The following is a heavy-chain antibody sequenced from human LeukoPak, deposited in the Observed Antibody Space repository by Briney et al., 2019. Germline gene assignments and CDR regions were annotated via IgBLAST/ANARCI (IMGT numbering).Heavy chain of an antibody. V-gene: IGHV4-39*01. J-gene: IGHJ4*02. Sequence: SETLSLTCTVSGASISSGSYYWGWIRQPPGKGLEWIGSIYYRGDTYYNPSLKSRVTISEDTSKNQFSLKLRYVTAADTAVYYCARYGYGDPLFDHWGQGTLVTVSS. CDR2: IYYRGDT. D-gene: IGHD4-17*01. CDR3: ARYGYGDPLFDH. CDR1: GASISSGSYY.